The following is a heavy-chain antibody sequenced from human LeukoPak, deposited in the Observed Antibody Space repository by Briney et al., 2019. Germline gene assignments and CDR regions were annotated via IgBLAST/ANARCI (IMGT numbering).Heavy chain of an antibody. J-gene: IGHJ3*02. V-gene: IGHV4-31*03. CDR1: GGSISSGGYY. D-gene: IGHD3-3*01. Sequence: PSQTLSLTCTVSGGSISSGGYYWSWIRQHPGKGLEWIGYIYYSGSTYYNPSLKSRVTISVDTSKNQFSLKLSSVTAADTAVYYCARGRQPYDFWSGYYWASRGRPKHDAFDIWGQGTMVTVSS. CDR3: ARGRQPYDFWSGYYWASRGRPKHDAFDI. CDR2: IYYSGST.